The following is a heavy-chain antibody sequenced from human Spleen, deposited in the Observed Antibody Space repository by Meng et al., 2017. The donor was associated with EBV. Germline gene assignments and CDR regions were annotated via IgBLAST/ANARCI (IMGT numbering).Heavy chain of an antibody. CDR3: SRDLAGPFDD. CDR2: ISADGVFT. V-gene: IGHV3-74*01. Sequence: EVLLVQLGGRLALPGGSLVLSCSASGCAFSRYWTHWVRQVPGKGLVWVSRISADGVFTSYANSVKGRFTISRDNPRNTLYLQMNSLRAEDTAVYFCSRDLAGPFDDWGQGTLVTVSS. CDR1: GCAFSRYW. J-gene: IGHJ4*02.